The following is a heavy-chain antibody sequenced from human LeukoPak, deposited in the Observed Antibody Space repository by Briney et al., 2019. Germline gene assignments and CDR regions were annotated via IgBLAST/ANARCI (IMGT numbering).Heavy chain of an antibody. V-gene: IGHV3-33*08. D-gene: IGHD3-9*01. CDR3: ARSPRASKTYYDILTGYYRTFDY. CDR2: SWFAGDTK. CDR1: GFTFTSYG. Sequence: GTSLRLSCVASGFTFTSYGMHWVRQAPGKGLEWVAVSWFAGDTKYYADSVKGRFTISGDNAKNSLYLQMNSLRAEDTAVYYCARSPRASKTYYDILTGYYRTFDYWGQGTLVTVSS. J-gene: IGHJ4*02.